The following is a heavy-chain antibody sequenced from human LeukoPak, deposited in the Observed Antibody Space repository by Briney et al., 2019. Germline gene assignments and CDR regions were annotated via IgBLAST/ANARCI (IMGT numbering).Heavy chain of an antibody. Sequence: GASVKVSCKASGYTFTSYYLHWVRQAPGQGLEWMGIINPSGGSTDYAQNFQGRVTMTRDMSTSTVYMELSRLRSDDTAVYYCARAVSSRRTYYYGSGSYPVFDYWGQGTLVTVSS. CDR2: INPSGGST. D-gene: IGHD3-10*01. V-gene: IGHV1-46*01. CDR3: ARAVSSRRTYYYGSGSYPVFDY. CDR1: GYTFTSYY. J-gene: IGHJ4*02.